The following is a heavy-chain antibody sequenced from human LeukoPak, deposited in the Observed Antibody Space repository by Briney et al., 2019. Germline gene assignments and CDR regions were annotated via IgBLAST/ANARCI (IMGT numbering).Heavy chain of an antibody. Sequence: SETLSLTCTVSGGSISSSSYYWGWIRQPPGKGLEWIGSIYYSGSTYYNPSLKSRVTISVDTSKNQFSLKLSSVTAADTAVCYCARRAAATPGDFDYWGQGTLVTVSS. CDR3: ARRAAATPGDFDY. CDR2: IYYSGST. J-gene: IGHJ4*02. CDR1: GGSISSSSYY. V-gene: IGHV4-39*01. D-gene: IGHD6-13*01.